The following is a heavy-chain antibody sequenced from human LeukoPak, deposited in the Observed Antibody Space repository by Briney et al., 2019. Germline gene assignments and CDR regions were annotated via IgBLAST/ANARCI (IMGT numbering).Heavy chain of an antibody. D-gene: IGHD2-2*01. J-gene: IGHJ6*02. V-gene: IGHV3-21*04. Sequence: PGGSLRLSCAASGFTFSSYSMNWVRQAPGKGLEWVSSISSSSSYIYYADSVKGRFTISGDNAKNSLYLQMNSLRAEDTAVYYCARREIMGYCSSTSCYPPNGMDVWGQGTTVTVSS. CDR3: ARREIMGYCSSTSCYPPNGMDV. CDR2: ISSSSSYI. CDR1: GFTFSSYS.